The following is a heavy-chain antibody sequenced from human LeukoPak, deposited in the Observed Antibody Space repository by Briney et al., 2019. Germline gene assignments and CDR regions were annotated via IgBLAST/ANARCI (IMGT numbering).Heavy chain of an antibody. J-gene: IGHJ4*02. V-gene: IGHV3-11*01. CDR1: GFTFSDYY. D-gene: IGHD4-17*01. CDR2: ISGGGETT. CDR3: ARDYADYVGYFFFDY. Sequence: PGGSLRLSYAASGFTFSDYYMSWIRQAPGKGLEWGSSISGGGETTYYADSAKGRFTISRDNSQNTLYLQMNSLRAEDTAVYYCARDYADYVGYFFFDYWGQGTLVTVSS.